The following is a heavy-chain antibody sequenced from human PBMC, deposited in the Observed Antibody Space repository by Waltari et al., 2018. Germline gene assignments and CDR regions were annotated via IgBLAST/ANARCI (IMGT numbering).Heavy chain of an antibody. D-gene: IGHD2-15*01. J-gene: IGHJ5*02. CDR1: GGSFSGYY. Sequence: QEQLQQWGAGLLKPSETLSLTCAVYGGSFSGYYWSWIRQPPGKGLEWIGEINHSGSTNYNPSLNIRVTISVDTSKNQLSLKLSSVTAADTAVYYCAGEEVYCSGGSCYSLYGWFDTWGQGTLVTVSS. V-gene: IGHV4-34*01. CDR3: AGEEVYCSGGSCYSLYGWFDT. CDR2: INHSGST.